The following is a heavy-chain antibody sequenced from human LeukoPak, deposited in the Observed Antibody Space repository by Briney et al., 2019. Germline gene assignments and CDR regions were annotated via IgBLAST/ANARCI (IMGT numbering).Heavy chain of an antibody. J-gene: IGHJ4*02. CDR2: KYYSGST. Sequence: SETLSLTCTVSGGSISSYYWSWIRQPPGKGLEWIGYKYYSGSTRYNSSLRSRLTISLDTSKNQFSLRLTSVTAADTTVYYCARGRSYGFDFDSWGPGTLVIVSS. CDR1: GGSISSYY. V-gene: IGHV4-59*01. D-gene: IGHD5-18*01. CDR3: ARGRSYGFDFDS.